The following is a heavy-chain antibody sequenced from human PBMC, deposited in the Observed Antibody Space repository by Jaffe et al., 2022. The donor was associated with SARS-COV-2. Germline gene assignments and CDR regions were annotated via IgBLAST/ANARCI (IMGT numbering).Heavy chain of an antibody. Sequence: QVQLQESGPGLVKPSGTLSLTCAVSGASISSSSWWSWVRQPPGEGLEWIGEIYHSGTTNYNPSLKSRVTMSVDKSENQFSLNLTSVTAADTALYYCARGKLRLPYWYFDLWGRGTLVTVSS. CDR2: IYHSGTT. CDR1: GASISSSSW. V-gene: IGHV4-4*02. CDR3: ARGKLRLPYWYFDL. J-gene: IGHJ2*01. D-gene: IGHD3-16*01.